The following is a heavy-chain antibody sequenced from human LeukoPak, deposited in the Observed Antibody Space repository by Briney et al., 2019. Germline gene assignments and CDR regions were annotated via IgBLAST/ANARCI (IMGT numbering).Heavy chain of an antibody. CDR2: ISSSGNTI. D-gene: IGHD2-2*01. CDR1: GFTFSSYS. J-gene: IGHJ3*02. CDR3: ARDSYCSSTSCPDAFDI. V-gene: IGHV3-48*04. Sequence: PGGSLRLSCAASGFTFSSYSMNWVRQALGKGLEWVSYISSSGNTIYYAGSVTGRFTISRDNAKNSLFLQMNSLRAEDTALYYCARDSYCSSTSCPDAFDIWGQGTMVTVSS.